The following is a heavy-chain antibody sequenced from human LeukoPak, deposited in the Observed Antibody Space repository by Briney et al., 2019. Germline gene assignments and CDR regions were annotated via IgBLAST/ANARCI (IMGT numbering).Heavy chain of an antibody. CDR2: IYTSGST. Sequence: SETLSLTCTVSGGSLSSYYWSWIRQPAGKGLEWIGRIYTSGSTNYNPSLKSRVTMSVDTSKNQFSLKLSSVTAADTAVYYCAGGAYSSSWYGAFDIWGQGTMVTVSS. D-gene: IGHD6-13*01. CDR1: GGSLSSYY. J-gene: IGHJ3*02. V-gene: IGHV4-4*07. CDR3: AGGAYSSSWYGAFDI.